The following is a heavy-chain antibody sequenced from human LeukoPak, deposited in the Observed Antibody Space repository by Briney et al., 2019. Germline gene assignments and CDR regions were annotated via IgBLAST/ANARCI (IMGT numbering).Heavy chain of an antibody. CDR2: INPKIGGT. CDR1: VYVFTGYY. D-gene: IGHD3-16*01. J-gene: IGHJ4*02. Sequence: ASVNVSCKASVYVFTGYYMHWVRQAPGQGREWMGWINPKIGGTYYAQKFQGRVTMTRDTSITTAYMELRSLRPDDRAVDYCARGGGGSGRGDYFDSWGQGTLVTVSS. CDR3: ARGGGGSGRGDYFDS. V-gene: IGHV1-2*02.